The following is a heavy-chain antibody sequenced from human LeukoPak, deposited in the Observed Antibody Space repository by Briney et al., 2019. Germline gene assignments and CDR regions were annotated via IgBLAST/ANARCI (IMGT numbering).Heavy chain of an antibody. J-gene: IGHJ6*02. CDR1: GFTFSNYG. CDR2: ISYDGSKK. Sequence: GRALRLSCAASGFTFSNYGMHWVRQAPGKGLEWVALISYDGSKKYYADSVRGRFTISRENSENTLDLQMNSLRPEDTAVYYCAKDRAQRYYDTLTGYYRYYGMDAWGQGTTVTVSS. D-gene: IGHD3-9*01. CDR3: AKDRAQRYYDTLTGYYRYYGMDA. V-gene: IGHV3-30*18.